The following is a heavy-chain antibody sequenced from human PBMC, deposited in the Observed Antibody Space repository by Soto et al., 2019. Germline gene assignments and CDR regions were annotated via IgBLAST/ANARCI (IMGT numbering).Heavy chain of an antibody. CDR1: GGTFSSYA. V-gene: IGHV1-69*12. D-gene: IGHD4-17*01. CDR3: ARVDKTTVVTPKAFDI. Sequence: QVQLVQSGAEVKKPGSSVKVSCKASGGTFSSYAISWVRQAPGQGLEWMGGIIPIFGTANYAQKFQSRVTITADESTSTAYMELSSLRSEVTAVYYCARVDKTTVVTPKAFDIWGQGTMVTVSS. CDR2: IIPIFGTA. J-gene: IGHJ3*02.